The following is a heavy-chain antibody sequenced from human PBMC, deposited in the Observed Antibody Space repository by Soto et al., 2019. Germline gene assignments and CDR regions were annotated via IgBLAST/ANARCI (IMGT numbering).Heavy chain of an antibody. J-gene: IGHJ1*01. Sequence: SETLSLTCTVSGGSISSYYWSWIRQPPGKGQEWIGYIYYSGSANYNPYLKSRITISIDTSKNQFSLKLSSVTAADTAVFYCARASDLYCSGGSCYSGKEYFQHWGQGTLVTVSS. V-gene: IGHV4-59*08. CDR1: GGSISSYY. D-gene: IGHD2-15*01. CDR2: IYYSGSA. CDR3: ARASDLYCSGGSCYSGKEYFQH.